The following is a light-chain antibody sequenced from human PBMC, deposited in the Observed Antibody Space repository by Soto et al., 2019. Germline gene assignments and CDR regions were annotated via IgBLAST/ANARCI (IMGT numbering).Light chain of an antibody. CDR1: QSVSSDY. J-gene: IGKJ4*01. CDR2: RAS. Sequence: EIVLTQSPGTLSLSPGERATLSCRASQSVSSDYLAGYQQKPGQTPKVLISRASSRATGIPDRFSGSGSGTDFTRTISRLEPEDFAVYYCQQYGSSPLTCGGGTKVEIK. V-gene: IGKV3-20*01. CDR3: QQYGSSPLT.